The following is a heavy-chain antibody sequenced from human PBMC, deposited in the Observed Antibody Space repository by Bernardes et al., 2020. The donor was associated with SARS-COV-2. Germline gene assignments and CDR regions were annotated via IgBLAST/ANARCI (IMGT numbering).Heavy chain of an antibody. CDR2: FSYSGNT. CDR1: GGSISSYY. V-gene: IGHV4-59*01. CDR3: ARGSDNSYFDY. J-gene: IGHJ4*02. Sequence: SETLSLTRTVSGGSISSYYWSWIRQPPGKGLEWIGSFSYSGNTNYNPSLRSRVTIVDTSKNQFSLKLTSVTPADTAVYYCARGSDNSYFDYWGQGTLVTVSS.